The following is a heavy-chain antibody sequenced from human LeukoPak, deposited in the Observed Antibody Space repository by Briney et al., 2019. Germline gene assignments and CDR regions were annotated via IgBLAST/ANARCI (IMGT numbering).Heavy chain of an antibody. J-gene: IGHJ4*02. D-gene: IGHD4-11*01. CDR1: GGTFSSYA. Sequence: GSSVKVSCKASGGTFSSYAISWVRQAPGQGLEWMGGIIPIFGTASYAQKFQGRVTMTRDTTTSTVYMEMSSLRSEDTAVYYCANIATVDTNFDYWGQGTLVTVSS. V-gene: IGHV1-69*05. CDR3: ANIATVDTNFDY. CDR2: IIPIFGTA.